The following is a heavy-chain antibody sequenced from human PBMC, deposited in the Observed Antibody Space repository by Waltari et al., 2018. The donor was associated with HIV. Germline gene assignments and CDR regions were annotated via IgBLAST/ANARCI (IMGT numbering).Heavy chain of an antibody. CDR3: VRGPTCSGGTCYSFFDY. CDR1: GYNFTSHG. CDR2: VNPENGNT. V-gene: IGHV1-3*01. D-gene: IGHD2-15*01. Sequence: QVQLVQSGAEVKKPGASVTVSCKASGYNFTSHGIHWVRQAPGQRLEWMAWVNPENGNTNYSRIFQARVTVTRDTFTGTAYMALSTLRSEETAIYYWVRGPTCSGGTCYSFFDYWGQGTLVSVSS. J-gene: IGHJ4*02.